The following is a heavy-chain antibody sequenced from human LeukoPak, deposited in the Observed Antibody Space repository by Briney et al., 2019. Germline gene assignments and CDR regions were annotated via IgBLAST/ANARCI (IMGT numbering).Heavy chain of an antibody. CDR1: GFNFNNYW. D-gene: IGHD6-13*01. J-gene: IGHJ4*02. CDR3: ARSRRPPSKRYTIHAAGTDY. Sequence: GGSLRLSCAASGFNFNNYWMSWVRQAPGKGLEWVANIKQDGSKKYYVDSVKGRFSISRDNGENSLYLQMSRLRVEDTAVYYCARSRRPPSKRYTIHAAGTDYWGQGTLVTVSS. CDR2: IKQDGSKK. V-gene: IGHV3-7*01.